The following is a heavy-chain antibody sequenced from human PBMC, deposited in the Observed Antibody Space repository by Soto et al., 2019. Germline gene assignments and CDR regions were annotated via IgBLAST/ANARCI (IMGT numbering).Heavy chain of an antibody. D-gene: IGHD1-26*01. CDR3: ARSQKVGATSPLARY. Sequence: SETLSLTCAVSGYSISSGYYWGWTRQPPGKGLEWIGSIYHSGSTYYNPSLKSRVTISVDTSKNQFSLKLSSVTAADTAVYYCARSQKVGATSPLARYWGQGTLVTVSS. J-gene: IGHJ4*02. CDR1: GYSISSGYY. V-gene: IGHV4-38-2*01. CDR2: IYHSGST.